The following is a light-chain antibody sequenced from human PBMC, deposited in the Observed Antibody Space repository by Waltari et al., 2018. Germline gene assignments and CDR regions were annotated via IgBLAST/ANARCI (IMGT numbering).Light chain of an antibody. CDR1: QSISIY. Sequence: DIQMTQSPSSLSASVGDGVTITCRASQSISIYLNWYQQKPGKAPKLLIYAASTLHSGVPSRFSGSGSGTGFTLTISSLQPEDFATYYCQKSSSTPPWTFGQGTKVEIK. J-gene: IGKJ1*01. CDR3: QKSSSTPPWT. V-gene: IGKV1-39*01. CDR2: AAS.